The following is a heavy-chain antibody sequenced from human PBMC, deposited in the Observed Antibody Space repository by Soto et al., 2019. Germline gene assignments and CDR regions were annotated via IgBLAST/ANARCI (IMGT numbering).Heavy chain of an antibody. Sequence: SQTLSLTCAISGDSVSSNSAAWNWIRQSPSRGLEWLGRTYYRSKWYNDYAVSVKSRITINPDTSKNQFSLQLNSVTPEDTAVYYCARVAVVYSSGWYFGALDIWGQGTMVTVSS. CDR2: TYYRSKWYN. CDR1: GDSVSSNSAA. CDR3: ARVAVVYSSGWYFGALDI. V-gene: IGHV6-1*01. J-gene: IGHJ3*02. D-gene: IGHD6-19*01.